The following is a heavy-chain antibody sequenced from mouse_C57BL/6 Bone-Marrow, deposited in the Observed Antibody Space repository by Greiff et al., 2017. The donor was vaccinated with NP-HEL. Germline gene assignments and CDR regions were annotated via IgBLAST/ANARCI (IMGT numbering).Heavy chain of an antibody. CDR3: ASSNWDVWFAY. D-gene: IGHD4-1*01. V-gene: IGHV2-2*01. CDR1: GFSLTSYG. CDR2: IWSGGST. J-gene: IGHJ3*01. Sequence: QVQLQQSGPGLVQPSQSLSITCTVSGFSLTSYGVHWVRQSTGKGLEWLGVIWSGGSTDYNAAFISRLSISKDNSKSQVLLKMNSLQADDAAIYYCASSNWDVWFAYWGQGTLVTVSA.